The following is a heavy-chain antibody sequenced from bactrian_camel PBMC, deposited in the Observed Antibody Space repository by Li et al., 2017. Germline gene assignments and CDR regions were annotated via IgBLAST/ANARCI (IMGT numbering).Heavy chain of an antibody. D-gene: IGHD2*01. Sequence: DVQMVESGGGLVQPGGSLRLSRAASGFTFSNYAMNWVRQAPGKGLEWQSAINSGGSITYYADSVKGRFTISRDNAKNTLYLQLNSLKSEDTALYYCVAGGSNRFDYWGQGTQVTVS. CDR2: INSGGSIT. J-gene: IGHJ4*01. V-gene: IGHV3S31*01. CDR3: VAGGSNRFDY. CDR1: GFTFSNYA.